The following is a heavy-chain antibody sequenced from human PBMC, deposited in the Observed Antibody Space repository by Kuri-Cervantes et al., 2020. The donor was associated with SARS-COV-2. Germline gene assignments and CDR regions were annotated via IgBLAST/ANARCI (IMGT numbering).Heavy chain of an antibody. CDR2: ISWNSGSI. J-gene: IGHJ4*02. CDR3: ARDTGIAARPRNFDY. Sequence: SLRLSCAASGFTFSSYAMHWVRQAPGKGLEWVSGISWNSGSIGYADSVKGRFTISRDNAKNSLYLQVNSLRAEDTAVYYCARDTGIAARPRNFDYWGQGTLVTVSS. V-gene: IGHV3-9*01. D-gene: IGHD6-6*01. CDR1: GFTFSSYA.